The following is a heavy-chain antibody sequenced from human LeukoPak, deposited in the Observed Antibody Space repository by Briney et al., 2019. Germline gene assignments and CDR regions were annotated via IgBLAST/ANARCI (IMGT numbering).Heavy chain of an antibody. J-gene: IGHJ4*02. V-gene: IGHV5-51*01. CDR1: GFTFTTSW. CDR2: IYPGDSDT. Sequence: GESLKISCQGSGFTFTTSWIAWVRQLPGKSLEWMGIIYPGDSDTRYSPSFQGQVTISADKSISTAYLQWSSLKASDTAMYYCARQSSSWLPATDWGQGTLVTVSS. CDR3: ARQSSSWLPATD. D-gene: IGHD6-13*01.